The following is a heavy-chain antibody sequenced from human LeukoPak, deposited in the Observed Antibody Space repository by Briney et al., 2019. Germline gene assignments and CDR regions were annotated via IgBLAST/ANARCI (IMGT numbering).Heavy chain of an antibody. V-gene: IGHV4-59*04. CDR3: ARQGSYYDSSGYRIPGGFDY. CDR2: IYHSGST. J-gene: IGHJ4*02. CDR1: GGSISSYY. D-gene: IGHD3-22*01. Sequence: SETLSLTCTVSGGSISSYYWSWIRQPPGKGLEWIGYIYHSGSTYYNPSLKSRVTISVDTSKNQFSLKLSSVTAADTAVYYCARQGSYYDSSGYRIPGGFDYWGQGTLVTVSS.